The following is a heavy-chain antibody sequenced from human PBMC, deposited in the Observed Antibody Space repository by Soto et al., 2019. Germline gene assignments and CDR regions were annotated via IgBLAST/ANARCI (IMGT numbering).Heavy chain of an antibody. V-gene: IGHV3-33*01. CDR3: AIDLAYYGDYVEVFAI. D-gene: IGHD4-17*01. J-gene: IGHJ3*02. Sequence: RGSLRLSCAASGFTFSSYGMHWVRQAPGKGLEWVAVIWYDGSNKYYADSVKGRFTISRDNSKNTLYLQMNSLRAEDTAVYYCAIDLAYYGDYVEVFAIWGQGTMVPVSS. CDR1: GFTFSSYG. CDR2: IWYDGSNK.